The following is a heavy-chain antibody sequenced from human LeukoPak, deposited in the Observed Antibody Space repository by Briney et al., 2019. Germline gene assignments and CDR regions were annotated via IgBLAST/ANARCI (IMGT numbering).Heavy chain of an antibody. Sequence: GESLKISCKGSGYSFTSYWIGWVRQMPGKGLEWMGIIYPGDSDTRYSPSFQGRVTISADKSISTAYLQWSSLKASDTAMYYCARLKARIAVAGLDAFDIWGQGTMVTVSS. CDR2: IYPGDSDT. CDR3: ARLKARIAVAGLDAFDI. D-gene: IGHD6-19*01. CDR1: GYSFTSYW. J-gene: IGHJ3*02. V-gene: IGHV5-51*01.